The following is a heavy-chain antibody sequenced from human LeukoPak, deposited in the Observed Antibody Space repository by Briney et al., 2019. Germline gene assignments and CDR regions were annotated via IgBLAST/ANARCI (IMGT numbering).Heavy chain of an antibody. CDR1: GYTFTSYG. V-gene: IGHV1-18*01. J-gene: IGHJ4*02. CDR2: ISAYNGNT. Sequence: ASVKVSCKASGYTFTSYGISWVRRAPGQGLEWRGWISAYNGNTNYAQKLQGRVTMTTDTSTSTAYMELRSLRSDDTAVYYCARDGELAYCGGDCYSRASLLDYWGQGTLVTVSS. CDR3: ARDGELAYCGGDCYSRASLLDY. D-gene: IGHD2-21*02.